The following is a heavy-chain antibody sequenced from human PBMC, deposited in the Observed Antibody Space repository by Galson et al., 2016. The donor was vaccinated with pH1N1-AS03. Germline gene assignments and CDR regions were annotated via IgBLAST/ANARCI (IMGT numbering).Heavy chain of an antibody. CDR1: GFTFSSYS. CDR2: ISSSSTTI. Sequence: SLRLSCAASGFTFSSYSMNWVRQAPGKGLEWVSYISSSSTTIYYADSVKGRFTISRDNAENSLYLQMNSLRDEDTAVYYCAREYCGGDCYSPAPAIDYWDQGTLVTVSS. J-gene: IGHJ4*02. V-gene: IGHV3-48*02. D-gene: IGHD2-21*02. CDR3: AREYCGGDCYSPAPAIDY.